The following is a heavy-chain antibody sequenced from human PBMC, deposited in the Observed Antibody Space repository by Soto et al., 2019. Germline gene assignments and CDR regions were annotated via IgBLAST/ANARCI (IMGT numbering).Heavy chain of an antibody. Sequence: GASVKVSCKSSGYTLTSHGISGVRQAPGQGLEWMGWISTYNGNTKYAQKFQERVTMTADTSTNTAHMELRSLRSDDTAMYYCARGYYDSSGHFDYWGQGTLVTVSS. J-gene: IGHJ4*02. CDR2: ISTYNGNT. V-gene: IGHV1-18*01. D-gene: IGHD3-22*01. CDR1: GYTLTSHG. CDR3: ARGYYDSSGHFDY.